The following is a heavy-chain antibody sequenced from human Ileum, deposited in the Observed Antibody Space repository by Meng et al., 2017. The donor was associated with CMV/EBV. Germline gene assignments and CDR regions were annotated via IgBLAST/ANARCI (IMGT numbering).Heavy chain of an antibody. D-gene: IGHD2-2*01. V-gene: IGHV4/OR15-8*02. Sequence: SFRIRNWWTCLRQTPGKGLEWIGEIHHPGTPNYNPSLKRRVTISLDKSKNQFSLKFTSVPAADTGVYYCARVRGGCSSTSCTLDPWGQGTLVTVSS. CDR1: SFRIRNW. J-gene: IGHJ5*02. CDR2: IHHPGTP. CDR3: ARVRGGCSSTSCTLDP.